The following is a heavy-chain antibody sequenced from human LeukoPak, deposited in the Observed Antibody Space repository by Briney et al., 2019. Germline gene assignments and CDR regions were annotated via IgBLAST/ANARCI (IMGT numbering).Heavy chain of an antibody. CDR3: ARTNKYTFMVRGPNPYYFDY. CDR2: INHSGST. J-gene: IGHJ4*02. CDR1: GGSFSGYY. V-gene: IGHV4-34*01. Sequence: SETLSLTCAVYGGSFSGYYWSWIRQPPGKGLEWIGEINHSGSTNYNPSLKSRVTISVDTSKNQFSLKLSSVTAADTAVYYCARTNKYTFMVRGPNPYYFDYWGQGTLVTVSS. D-gene: IGHD3-10*01.